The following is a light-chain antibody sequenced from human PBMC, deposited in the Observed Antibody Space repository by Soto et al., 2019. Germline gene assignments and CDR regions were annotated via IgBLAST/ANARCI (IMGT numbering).Light chain of an antibody. CDR1: QSVGRNY. Sequence: EIVLTQSPGTLSVSPGEKATLSCSASQSVGRNYLAWYQQKPGQAPRLLIYTASSSATGIPDRFSGSGSGTDFTLTISRLEPEDVAVYYCQQYASSPLTFGGGTKVETK. J-gene: IGKJ4*01. CDR3: QQYASSPLT. CDR2: TAS. V-gene: IGKV3-20*01.